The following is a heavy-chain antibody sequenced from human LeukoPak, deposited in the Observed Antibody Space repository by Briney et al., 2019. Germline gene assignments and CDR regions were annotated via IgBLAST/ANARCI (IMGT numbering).Heavy chain of an antibody. V-gene: IGHV4-39*07. CDR2: IYYTGRT. J-gene: IGHJ6*03. D-gene: IGHD4-17*01. CDR1: GGSISSSSYF. Sequence: SETLSLTCTVSGGSISSSSYFWGWVRQPPVKGLEWIGSIYYTGRTYYNPSLKSRVTISIDTSKNQFSLKVNSVTAADTAVYYCARDWSDYGDYVHYYMDVWGKGTTVTVSS. CDR3: ARDWSDYGDYVHYYMDV.